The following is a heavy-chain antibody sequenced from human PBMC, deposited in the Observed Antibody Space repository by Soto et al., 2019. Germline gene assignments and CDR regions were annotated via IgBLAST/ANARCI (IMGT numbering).Heavy chain of an antibody. CDR1: GYTFTGYY. CDR3: ARGPTGWLRPDYYYGMDV. CDR2: INPNSGGT. Sequence: ASVKVSCKASGYTFTGYYMHWVRQAPGQGLEWMGWINPNSGGTNYAQKFQGWVTMTRDTSISTAYMEPSRLRSDDTAVYYCARGPTGWLRPDYYYGMDVWGQGTTVTVSS. J-gene: IGHJ6*02. D-gene: IGHD5-12*01. V-gene: IGHV1-2*04.